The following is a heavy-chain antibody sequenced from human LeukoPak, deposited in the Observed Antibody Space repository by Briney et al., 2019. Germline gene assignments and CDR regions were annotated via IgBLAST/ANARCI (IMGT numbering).Heavy chain of an antibody. Sequence: SVKVSCKASGYTFTSYGISWVRQAPGQGLEWMGWISAYNGNTNYAQKLQGRVTMTTDTSTSTAYMELRSLRSDDTAVYYCARGPHCSGGSCYGAYYHYWGQGTLVTVSS. J-gene: IGHJ4*02. CDR2: ISAYNGNT. D-gene: IGHD2-15*01. V-gene: IGHV1-18*01. CDR1: GYTFTSYG. CDR3: ARGPHCSGGSCYGAYYHY.